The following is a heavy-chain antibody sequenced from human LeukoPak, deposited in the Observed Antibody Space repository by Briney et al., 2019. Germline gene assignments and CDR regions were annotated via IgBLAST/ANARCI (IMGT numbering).Heavy chain of an antibody. V-gene: IGHV3-9*01. D-gene: IGHD6-13*01. Sequence: PGACLRLSRAASGFTVDNYAMHSARHPRGGWLEWGSVIKLDSAIIGYVDSVKGRITIYRDNAKTSLYLQMNSLGVENTAVYYCAKGKEQQGISGPTYKDNWFDPWGQGTLVTVSS. CDR1: GFTVDNYA. CDR3: AKGKEQQGISGPTYKDNWFDP. CDR2: IKLDSAII. J-gene: IGHJ5*02.